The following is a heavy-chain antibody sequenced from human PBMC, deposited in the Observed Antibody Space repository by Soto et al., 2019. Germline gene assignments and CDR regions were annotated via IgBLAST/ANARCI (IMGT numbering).Heavy chain of an antibody. V-gene: IGHV3-30-3*01. CDR1: GFTFISYA. J-gene: IGHJ3*02. CDR3: GESGTQAAGTDGDAFDI. Sequence: GWSLRLSCAASGFTFISYAMHWVRQAPGKGLEWVAVISYDGSNKYYADSVKGRFTISRDNSKNTLYLQMNSLRAEDTAVYYCGESGTQAAGTDGDAFDIWGQGTMVTVSS. D-gene: IGHD6-13*01. CDR2: ISYDGSNK.